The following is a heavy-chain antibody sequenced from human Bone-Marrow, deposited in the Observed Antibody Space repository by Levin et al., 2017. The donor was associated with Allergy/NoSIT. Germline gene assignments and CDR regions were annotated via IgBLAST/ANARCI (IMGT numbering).Heavy chain of an antibody. D-gene: IGHD1-1*01. V-gene: IGHV3-30*18. CDR2: ISYDGSNK. CDR3: AKGAGNEESDY. Sequence: QPGGSLRLSCAASGFTFSSYGMHWVRQAPGKGLEWVAVISYDGSNKYYADSVKGRFTISRDNSKNTLYLQMNSLRAEDTAVYYCAKGAGNEESDYWGQGTLVTVSS. CDR1: GFTFSSYG. J-gene: IGHJ4*02.